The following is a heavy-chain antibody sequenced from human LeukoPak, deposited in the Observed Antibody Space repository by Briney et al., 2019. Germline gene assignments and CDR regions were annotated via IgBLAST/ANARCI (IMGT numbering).Heavy chain of an antibody. CDR1: GYSISSGYY. CDR2: IYHSGST. D-gene: IGHD6-19*01. CDR3: ARLDDSSGWYGFDY. V-gene: IGHV4-38-2*02. J-gene: IGHJ4*02. Sequence: SETLSLTCTVSGYSISSGYYWGWIRQPPGKGLEWIGSIYHSGSTYYNPSLKSRVTISVDTSKNQFSLKLSSVTAADTAVYYCARLDDSSGWYGFDYWGQGTLVTVSS.